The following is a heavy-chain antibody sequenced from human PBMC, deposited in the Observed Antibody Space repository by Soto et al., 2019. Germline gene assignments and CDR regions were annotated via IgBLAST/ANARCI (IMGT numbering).Heavy chain of an antibody. V-gene: IGHV1-18*04. D-gene: IGHD4-17*01. J-gene: IGHJ5*02. CDR2: ISTFNGNT. CDR1: ASTFTGYT. CDR3: ARGTVTSGRWFGP. Sequence: ASVKVSCKASASTFTGYTINWVRQAPGQGLEWMGWISTFNGNTKYAGNFEGRVTMTTNTSTTTAYMGLTSLTFDDTAVYFCARGTVTSGRWFGPWGQGTLGTVSS.